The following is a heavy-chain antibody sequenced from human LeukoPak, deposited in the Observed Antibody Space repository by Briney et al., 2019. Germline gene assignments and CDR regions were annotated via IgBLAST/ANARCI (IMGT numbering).Heavy chain of an antibody. J-gene: IGHJ4*02. V-gene: IGHV3-23*01. CDR2: ISGSGGST. D-gene: IGHD5-18*01. Sequence: GGSLRLSCAASGFTFSSYAMSWVRQAPGKGLEWVSGISGSGGSTYYADSVKGRVTISRDNSKNTPYLQMNSLRAEDTAVYYCAKDSRRGYSYGPAAYWGQGTLVTVAS. CDR1: GFTFSSYA. CDR3: AKDSRRGYSYGPAAY.